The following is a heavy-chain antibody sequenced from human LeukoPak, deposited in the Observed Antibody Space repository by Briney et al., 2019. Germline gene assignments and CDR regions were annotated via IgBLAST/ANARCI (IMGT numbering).Heavy chain of an antibody. CDR3: AREAEDDYYYYYGMDV. Sequence: ASVKVSCKDSGYTLTELSMHWVRQAPGKGLEWSGGFDPEDGETIYAQKFQGRVTMTEDTSTDTAYMELSSLRSEDTAVYYCAREAEDDYYYYYGMDVWGRGTTVTVSS. CDR1: GYTLTELS. V-gene: IGHV1-24*01. J-gene: IGHJ6*02. D-gene: IGHD2-15*01. CDR2: FDPEDGET.